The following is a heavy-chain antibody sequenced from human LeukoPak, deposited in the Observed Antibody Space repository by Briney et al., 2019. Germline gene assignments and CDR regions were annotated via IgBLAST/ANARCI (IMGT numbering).Heavy chain of an antibody. D-gene: IGHD6-13*01. J-gene: IGHJ4*02. Sequence: GGSLRLSCAASGFTFSNYVIPWVRQAPGKGLEWVAVISYDGTNKYYADSVKGRFTISRANSKNTLYLQMNSLRAEDTAVYYCAKDPRRYSRTGGYFDYWGQGTLVTVSS. CDR3: AKDPRRYSRTGGYFDY. V-gene: IGHV3-30*18. CDR1: GFTFSNYV. CDR2: ISYDGTNK.